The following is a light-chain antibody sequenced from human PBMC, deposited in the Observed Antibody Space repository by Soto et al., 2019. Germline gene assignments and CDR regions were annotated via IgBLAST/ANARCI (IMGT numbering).Light chain of an antibody. CDR2: DVS. CDR1: SSDVGGYNY. CDR3: SSYTSSREKV. J-gene: IGLJ1*01. V-gene: IGLV2-14*01. Sequence: QSALTQPASVSGSPGQSITISCTGTSSDVGGYNYVSWYQQYPGKAPKLMIHDVSNRPSGVSDRFSGSKSGNTASLTISGLQAEAEADYYCSSYTSSREKVFGTGTKATVL.